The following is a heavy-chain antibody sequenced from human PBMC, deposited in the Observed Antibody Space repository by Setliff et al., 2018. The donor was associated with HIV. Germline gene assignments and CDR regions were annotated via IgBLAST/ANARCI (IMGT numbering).Heavy chain of an antibody. CDR1: GYSISSGYY. D-gene: IGHD3-3*01. CDR2: IYHSGST. J-gene: IGHJ4*01. CDR3: ARGRDYTGSWFRPFYLDF. Sequence: SETLSLTCAVSGYSISSGYYWGWIRQPPGKGLEWIGSIYHSGSTYYNPSLKSRVTISVDTSKNQFSLNLSSVTAADTAVYYCARGRDYTGSWFRPFYLDFWGHGNLVTVSS. V-gene: IGHV4-38-2*01.